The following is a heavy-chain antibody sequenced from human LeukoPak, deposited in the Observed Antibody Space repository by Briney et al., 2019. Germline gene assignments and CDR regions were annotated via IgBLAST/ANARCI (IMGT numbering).Heavy chain of an antibody. CDR3: ARETLAAAVPKRGAFDI. V-gene: IGHV4-34*01. Sequence: SETLSLTCAVYGGSFSGYYWSWIRQPPGKGLEWIGEINHSGSTYYNPSLKSRVTISVDTSKNQFSLKLSSVTAADTAVYYCARETLAAAVPKRGAFDIWGQGTMVTVSS. CDR2: INHSGST. D-gene: IGHD6-13*01. J-gene: IGHJ3*02. CDR1: GGSFSGYY.